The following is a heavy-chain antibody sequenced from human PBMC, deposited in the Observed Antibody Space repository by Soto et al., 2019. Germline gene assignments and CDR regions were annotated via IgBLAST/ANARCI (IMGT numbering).Heavy chain of an antibody. CDR3: ARDLYYYDSSGYPYYYYGMDV. CDR1: GFTVSSNY. J-gene: IGHJ6*02. V-gene: IGHV3-66*01. Sequence: GGSLRLSCAASGFTVSSNYMSWVRQAPGKGLEWVSVIYSGGSTDYADSVKGRFTISRDNSKNTLYLQMNSLRAEDTSVYYCARDLYYYDSSGYPYYYYGMDVWGQGTTVTVSS. CDR2: IYSGGST. D-gene: IGHD3-22*01.